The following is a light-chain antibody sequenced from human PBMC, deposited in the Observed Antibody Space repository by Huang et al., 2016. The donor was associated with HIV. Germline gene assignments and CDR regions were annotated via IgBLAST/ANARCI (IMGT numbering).Light chain of an antibody. CDR2: SAS. J-gene: IGKJ5*01. CDR1: QSVCSN. CDR3: QQYNNWPPIT. Sequence: EIVMTQSPATLSVSPGERVTLSCRANQSVCSNLAWYQQRPGQAPRLLIYSASTRATGIPARFSGSGSGTEFTLTISSLQSEDFAIYYCQQYNNWPPITFGQGARLEIK. V-gene: IGKV3-15*01.